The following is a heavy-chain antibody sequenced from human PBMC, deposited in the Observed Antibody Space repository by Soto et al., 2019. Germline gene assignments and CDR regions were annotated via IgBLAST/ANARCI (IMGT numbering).Heavy chain of an antibody. CDR1: GYIFTDYY. V-gene: IGHV1-2*06. CDR2: INPNSGGT. D-gene: IGHD3-22*01. CDR3: ASPIYYYDSSGYPMDV. J-gene: IGHJ6*02. Sequence: ASVKVSCKASGYIFTDYYMHWVRQAPGQELGWMGRINPNSGGTNYAQKFQGRVTMTTDTSITTAYTELRSLRSDDTAVYYCASPIYYYDSSGYPMDVWGQGTTVTVSS.